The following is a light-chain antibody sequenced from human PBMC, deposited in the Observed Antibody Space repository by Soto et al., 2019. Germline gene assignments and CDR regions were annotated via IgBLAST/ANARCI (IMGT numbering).Light chain of an antibody. CDR3: QQYGSSGT. CDR2: GAS. J-gene: IGKJ1*01. V-gene: IGKV3-15*01. CDR1: QSISRS. Sequence: EIVLTQSTAILSVSPGERATLSCRASQSISRSLAWYQQKPGQAPRLLIYGASTRATGIPARFSGSGSGTEFTLTISSLQSEDFAVYYCQQYGSSGTFGQGTKVDIK.